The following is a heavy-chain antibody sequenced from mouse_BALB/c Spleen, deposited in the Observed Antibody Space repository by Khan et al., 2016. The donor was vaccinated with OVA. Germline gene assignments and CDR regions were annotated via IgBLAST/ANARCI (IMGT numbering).Heavy chain of an antibody. D-gene: IGHD2-10*01. J-gene: IGHJ4*01. CDR2: IWSDGST. CDR3: DRQPYYHYNIMDY. V-gene: IGHV2-6-1*01. Sequence: QVQLKESGPGLVAPSQSLSITCTISGFSLTNYGIHWVRQPPGKGLEWLVMIWSDGSTTYNSALKSRLSISKDNSKSQVFLKMNSLQTDDTAMYYCDRQPYYHYNIMDYWGQGTSVTVSS. CDR1: GFSLTNYG.